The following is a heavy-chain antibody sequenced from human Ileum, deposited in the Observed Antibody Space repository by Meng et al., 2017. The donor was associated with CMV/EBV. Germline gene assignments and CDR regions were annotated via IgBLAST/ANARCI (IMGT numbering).Heavy chain of an antibody. Sequence: QGQLVKSGADMTKHGASLKVSCKASGYTFTGYYMHWVRQAPGQGLEWMRRINPDTGGTNYAQKFQGRVTRTRDTSISTAYMVLSRLTSDDTAVYFCMTVTGNYPYWGQGALVTVSS. J-gene: IGHJ4*02. D-gene: IGHD1-7*01. CDR3: MTVTGNYPY. CDR1: GYTFTGYY. V-gene: IGHV1-2*06. CDR2: INPDTGGT.